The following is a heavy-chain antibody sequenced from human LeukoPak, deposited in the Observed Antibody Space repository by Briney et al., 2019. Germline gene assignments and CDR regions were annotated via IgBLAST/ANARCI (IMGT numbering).Heavy chain of an antibody. CDR3: ARAGTTAFYYGSGRNPYYYGMDV. J-gene: IGHJ6*02. D-gene: IGHD3-10*01. Sequence: GASVKVSCKASGGTFSSYAISWVRQAPGQGLEWMGGIIPIFGTANYAQKFQGRVTITTDESTSTAYMELSSLRSDDTAVYYCARAGTTAFYYGSGRNPYYYGMDVWGQGTTVTVSS. CDR2: IIPIFGTA. V-gene: IGHV1-69*05. CDR1: GGTFSSYA.